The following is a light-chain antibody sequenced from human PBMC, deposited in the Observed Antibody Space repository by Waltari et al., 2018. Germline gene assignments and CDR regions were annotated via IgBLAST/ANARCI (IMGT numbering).Light chain of an antibody. Sequence: QSVVTQPPSASGTPGQRVTMSCSGSSSNIGTSAFTWYQQLPGTAPKLLIYSNNQRPSGVPDRFSGSKSGTSASLAISGLQSEDEADYYCAAWDDSLNGPVFGTGTKVTVL. CDR3: AAWDDSLNGPV. V-gene: IGLV1-44*01. CDR2: SNN. J-gene: IGLJ1*01. CDR1: SSNIGTSA.